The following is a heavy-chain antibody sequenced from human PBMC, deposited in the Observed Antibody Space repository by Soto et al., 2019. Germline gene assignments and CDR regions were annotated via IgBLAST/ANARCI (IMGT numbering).Heavy chain of an antibody. J-gene: IGHJ6*02. D-gene: IGHD5-12*01. CDR2: IRSKANSYAT. Sequence: GALRLSCAASGFTFSGSAMHWVRQASGKGLEWVGRIRSKANSYATAYAASVKGRFTISRDGSKNTAYLQMNSLKTEDTAVYYCTRGYSGYDFPKYYYYGMDVWGQGTTVTVSS. V-gene: IGHV3-73*01. CDR3: TRGYSGYDFPKYYYYGMDV. CDR1: GFTFSGSA.